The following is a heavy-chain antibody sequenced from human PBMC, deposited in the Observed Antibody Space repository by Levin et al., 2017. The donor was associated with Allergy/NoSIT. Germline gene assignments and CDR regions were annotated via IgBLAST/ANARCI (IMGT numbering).Heavy chain of an antibody. D-gene: IGHD6-13*01. CDR2: IYYSGST. CDR1: GGSISSYY. CDR3: ARAFGLEQQLGEFDY. Sequence: SQTLSLTCTVSGGSISSYYWSWIRQPPGKGLEWIGYIYYSGSTNYNPSLKSRVTISVDTSKNQFSLKLSSVTAADTAVYYRARAFGLEQQLGEFDYWGQGTLVTVSS. V-gene: IGHV4-59*01. J-gene: IGHJ4*02.